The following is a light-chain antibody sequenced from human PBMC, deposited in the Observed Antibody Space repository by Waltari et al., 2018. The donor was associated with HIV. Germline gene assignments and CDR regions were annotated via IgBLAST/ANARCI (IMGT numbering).Light chain of an antibody. Sequence: QSVLTQPPSVSAAPGQKVTISCSGRNSNIGNNYVSWYQQIPGTAPKLLIYDNNKRPSGIPDRVSGSKSDTSAPLGITGLQTGDEADYRCGTWDSSLSAVVFGGGTKLTVL. CDR2: DNN. J-gene: IGLJ3*02. CDR3: GTWDSSLSAVV. V-gene: IGLV1-51*01. CDR1: NSNIGNNY.